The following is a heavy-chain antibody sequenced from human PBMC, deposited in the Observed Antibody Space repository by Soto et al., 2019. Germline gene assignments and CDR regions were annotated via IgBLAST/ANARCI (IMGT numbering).Heavy chain of an antibody. Sequence: PSETLSLTCTVSGDSVTSGDYYWSWIRQPPGKGLEWIGYIYHTGSTYYNPSLKSRVTISVDRSKSQFSLKLNSVTAADTAVYYCARGGVVVAAPFDYWGQGTLVTVSS. J-gene: IGHJ4*02. V-gene: IGHV4-30-2*01. D-gene: IGHD2-15*01. CDR2: IYHTGST. CDR1: GDSVTSGDYY. CDR3: ARGGVVVAAPFDY.